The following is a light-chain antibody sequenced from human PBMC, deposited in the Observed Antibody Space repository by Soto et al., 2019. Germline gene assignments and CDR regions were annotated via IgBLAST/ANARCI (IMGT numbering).Light chain of an antibody. V-gene: IGLV2-14*01. CDR1: SSDVGDYNY. CDR2: EVS. CDR3: SSYTSRRTQV. J-gene: IGLJ1*01. Sequence: QSALTQPASVSASPGQSITISCTGTSSDVGDYNYVSWYQQHPGKAPELMIYEVSNRPSGVSNRFSGSKSGNTASLTISGLQAEDEADYHCSSYTSRRTQVFGTGTKLTVL.